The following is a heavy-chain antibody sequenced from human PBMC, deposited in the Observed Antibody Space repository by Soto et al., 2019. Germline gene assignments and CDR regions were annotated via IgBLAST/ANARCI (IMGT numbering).Heavy chain of an antibody. V-gene: IGHV4-31*03. CDR3: ARVGDTAMVPYRFDY. CDR1: GGSISSGGYY. CDR2: IYYSGST. Sequence: SETLSLTCTVSGGSISSGGYYWSWIRQHPGKGLEWIGYIYYSGSTYYNPSLKSRVTISVDTSKNQFSLKLSSVTAADTAVYYCARVGDTAMVPYRFDYWGQGTLVTVSS. J-gene: IGHJ4*02. D-gene: IGHD5-18*01.